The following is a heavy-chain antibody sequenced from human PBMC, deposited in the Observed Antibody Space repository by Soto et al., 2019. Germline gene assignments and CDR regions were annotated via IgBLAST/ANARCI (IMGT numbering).Heavy chain of an antibody. D-gene: IGHD3-10*01. CDR3: ASSYYYGSGSYYPFDY. V-gene: IGHV4-59*08. Sequence: SETLSLTCAVYGGSFSGYYWIWIRQPPGKGLEWIGYIYYSGSTNYNPSLKSRVTISVDTSKNQFSLKLSSVTAADTAVYYCASSYYYGSGSYYPFDYWGQGTLVTVSS. CDR2: IYYSGST. J-gene: IGHJ4*02. CDR1: GGSFSGYY.